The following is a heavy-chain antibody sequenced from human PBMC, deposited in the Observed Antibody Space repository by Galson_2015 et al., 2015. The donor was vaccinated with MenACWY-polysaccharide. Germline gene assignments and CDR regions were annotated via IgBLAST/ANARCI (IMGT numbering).Heavy chain of an antibody. CDR3: VRDPHALDF. J-gene: IGHJ4*02. CDR2: ILDGGHP. D-gene: IGHD2-2*01. V-gene: IGHV3-23*01. CDR1: GFSFNSYA. Sequence: SLRLSCAASGFSFNSYAMTWVRQAPGKGLEWVSGILDGGHPYYADSVKGRFTISRDNSKNTLYLQMDSLRAEDTAVYYCVRDPHALDFWGQGTLVTVSS.